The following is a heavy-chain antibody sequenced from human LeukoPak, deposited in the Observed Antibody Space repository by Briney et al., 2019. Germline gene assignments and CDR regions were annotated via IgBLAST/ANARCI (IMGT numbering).Heavy chain of an antibody. D-gene: IGHD5-18*01. J-gene: IGHJ4*02. V-gene: IGHV4-59*08. CDR3: ARQEYSYGSPKWYYFDY. CDR2: IYYSGST. CDR1: GVSFSSYY. Sequence: PSETLSLTCTVSGVSFSSYYWGWIRQPPGKGLEWIGYIYYSGSTNYNPSLKSRVTISVDTSKNQFSLRLSSVTAADTAVYYCARQEYSYGSPKWYYFDYWGQGTLVTVSS.